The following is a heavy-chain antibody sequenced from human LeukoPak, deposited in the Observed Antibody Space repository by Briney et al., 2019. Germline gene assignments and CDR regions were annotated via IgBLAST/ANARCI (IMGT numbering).Heavy chain of an antibody. V-gene: IGHV3-11*01. J-gene: IGHJ5*02. CDR1: GFNFSDFY. CDR2: ISPRGRTS. CDR3: ARDSIPKMATVVGS. Sequence: PGGSLRLSCEASGFNFSDFYMNWIRQAPGKGLEGVAYISPRGRTSYYADSVRGRFTVSRDNAKNSLFLQMTSLSADDTAIYYCARDSIPKMATVVGSWGQGTLVIVSS. D-gene: IGHD2-21*01.